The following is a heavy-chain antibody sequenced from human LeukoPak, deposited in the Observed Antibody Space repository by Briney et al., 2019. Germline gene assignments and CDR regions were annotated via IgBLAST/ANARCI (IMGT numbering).Heavy chain of an antibody. CDR3: AKDRTTVITPIQ. CDR2: ISGSGGST. CDR1: GFTFSNYA. Sequence: GGSLRLSCAASGFTFSNYAMSWVRQAPVRGLEWVSAISGSGGSTYYADSVKGRLTISRDNSKNMLYLQMSSLRAEDTAVYYCAKDRTTVITPIQWGQGTLVTVSS. V-gene: IGHV3-23*01. J-gene: IGHJ4*02. D-gene: IGHD4-23*01.